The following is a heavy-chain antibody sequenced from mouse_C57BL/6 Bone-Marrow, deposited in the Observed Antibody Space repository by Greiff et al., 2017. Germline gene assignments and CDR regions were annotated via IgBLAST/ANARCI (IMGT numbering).Heavy chain of an antibody. V-gene: IGHV2-2*01. Sequence: QVQLQQSGPGLVQPSQSLSITCTVSGFSLTSYGVHWVRQSPGKGLEWLGVIWSGGSTDYNAAFISRLSISKDNSKSQVFFKMNSLQADDTAIYYCARNCPYFDVWGTGTTVTVSS. CDR1: GFSLTSYG. CDR3: ARNCPYFDV. J-gene: IGHJ1*03. CDR2: IWSGGST.